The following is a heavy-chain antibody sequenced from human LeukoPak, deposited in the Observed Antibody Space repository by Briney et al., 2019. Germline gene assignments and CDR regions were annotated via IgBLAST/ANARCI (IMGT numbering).Heavy chain of an antibody. CDR1: GYTFTSYY. Sequence: ASVKVSCKASGYTFTSYYVHWVRQAPGQGLEWMGIINPSGGSTSYAQKFQGRVTMTRDTSTSTVYMELSSLRSEDTAVYYCARDLIMITFGGGLDYWGQGTLVTVSS. D-gene: IGHD3-16*01. CDR2: INPSGGST. CDR3: ARDLIMITFGGGLDY. V-gene: IGHV1-46*03. J-gene: IGHJ4*02.